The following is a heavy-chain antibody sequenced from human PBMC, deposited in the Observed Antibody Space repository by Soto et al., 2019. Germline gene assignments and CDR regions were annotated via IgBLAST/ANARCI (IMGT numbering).Heavy chain of an antibody. CDR1: GFSFRDYG. V-gene: IGHV3-30*02. Sequence: GGSLRLSCAASGFSFRDYGMHWVRQAPGKGLEWVAVIWYDESNKDYGDSVKGRFTISRDNSKNTLYLQMNSLRAEDTAVYYCAIFYSGYTRGRYYYYGMDVWGQGTTVTVSS. CDR2: IWYDESNK. J-gene: IGHJ6*02. CDR3: AIFYSGYTRGRYYYYGMDV. D-gene: IGHD5-12*01.